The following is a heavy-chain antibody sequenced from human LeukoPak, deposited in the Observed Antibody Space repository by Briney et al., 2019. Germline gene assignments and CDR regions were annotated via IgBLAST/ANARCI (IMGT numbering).Heavy chain of an antibody. D-gene: IGHD1-26*01. J-gene: IGHJ5*02. CDR3: ARHEYSGSYYGLSWFDP. CDR2: IYYSGST. V-gene: IGHV4-39*01. Sequence: SETLSLTCTVSGGSISSSGYYWGWIRQPPGKGLEWIASIYYSGSTYYNPSLKSRVTISVDTSKNQLYLKLSSLTAADTAVYYCARHEYSGSYYGLSWFDPWGQGTLVTVSS. CDR1: GGSISSSGYY.